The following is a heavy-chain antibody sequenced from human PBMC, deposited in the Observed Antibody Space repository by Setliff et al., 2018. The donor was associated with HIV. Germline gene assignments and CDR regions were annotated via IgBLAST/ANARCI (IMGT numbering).Heavy chain of an antibody. CDR1: GYSISSGYY. J-gene: IGHJ3*02. D-gene: IGHD4-17*01. CDR3: ARGGYGGNFDAFDI. V-gene: IGHV4-38-2*01. Sequence: PSETLSLTCAVSGYSISSGYYWGWIRQPPGKGLEWIGSIYHSGSTYYNPSLKSRVTTSVNTSKSQFSLKLSSVTAADTAVYYCARGGYGGNFDAFDIWGQGTMVTVSS. CDR2: IYHSGST.